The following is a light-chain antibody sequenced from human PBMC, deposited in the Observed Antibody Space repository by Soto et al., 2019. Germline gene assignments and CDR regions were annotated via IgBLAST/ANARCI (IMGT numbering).Light chain of an antibody. Sequence: DIQMTQSPSSLSASVGDRVTITCRASQTVNTYLNWYQQRPGKAPKLLISAASSLKSGVASRFSGSGSGTDFTLTISSLQHEDSATYHCQHSYSTPPTFGQGTRVEIK. CDR3: QHSYSTPPT. J-gene: IGKJ1*01. CDR1: QTVNTY. CDR2: AAS. V-gene: IGKV1-39*01.